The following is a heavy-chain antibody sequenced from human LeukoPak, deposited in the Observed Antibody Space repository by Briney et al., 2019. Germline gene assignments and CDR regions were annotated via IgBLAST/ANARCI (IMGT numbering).Heavy chain of an antibody. CDR2: INSDGSIT. CDR3: AREVGDTDY. Sequence: GGSLRLSCAASGFTFSSYWMHWVRQAPGKGLVWVSHINSDGSITNYADSVKGRITISRDNAKNTLYLQMNSLRAEDTAVYYCAREVGDTDYWGQGTLVTVSS. J-gene: IGHJ4*02. D-gene: IGHD1-26*01. V-gene: IGHV3-74*01. CDR1: GFTFSSYW.